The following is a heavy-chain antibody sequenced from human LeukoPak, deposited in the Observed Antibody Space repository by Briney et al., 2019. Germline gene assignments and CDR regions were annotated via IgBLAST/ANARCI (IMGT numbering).Heavy chain of an antibody. V-gene: IGHV1-8*01. Sequence: ASVKVSCKASGYTFTSYDINWVRQATGQGLEWMGWMNPNSGNKGYAQKFQGRVTMTRNTSISTAHMELSSLRSEDTAVHYCARGLDGIAVSVDFDYWGQGTLVTVSS. D-gene: IGHD6-19*01. CDR2: MNPNSGNK. CDR3: ARGLDGIAVSVDFDY. J-gene: IGHJ4*02. CDR1: GYTFTSYD.